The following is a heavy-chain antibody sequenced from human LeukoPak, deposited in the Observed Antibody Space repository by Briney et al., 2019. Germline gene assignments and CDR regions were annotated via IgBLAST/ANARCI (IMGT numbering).Heavy chain of an antibody. CDR1: GGSIISSNYY. V-gene: IGHV4-39*02. CDR3: ARRNYYFDY. J-gene: IGHJ4*02. CDR2: IYYSVST. Sequence: PSETLSLTCTVSGGSIISSNYYWGWIRQPPGKGLEWIGSIYYSVSTYYNPSLKSRVTISVDTSKNYFSLNLSSVTAADTAVYYCARRNYYFDYWGQGTLVTVSS.